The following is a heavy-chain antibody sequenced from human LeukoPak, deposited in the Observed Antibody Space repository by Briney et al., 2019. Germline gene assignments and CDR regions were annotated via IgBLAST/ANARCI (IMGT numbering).Heavy chain of an antibody. D-gene: IGHD3-16*01. V-gene: IGHV4-59*01. CDR1: GGSISSFY. Sequence: PSETLSLTCTVSGGSISSFYWSWIRQPPGKGLEWIGYIYYSGSTNYNPSLKSRVTISVDTSKNQFSLKLSSVTAADTAVYYCARETSQKGAHYMDVWGKGTTVTISS. CDR2: IYYSGST. CDR3: ARETSQKGAHYMDV. J-gene: IGHJ6*03.